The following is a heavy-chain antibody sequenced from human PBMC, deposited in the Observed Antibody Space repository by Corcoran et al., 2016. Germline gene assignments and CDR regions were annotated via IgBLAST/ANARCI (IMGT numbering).Heavy chain of an antibody. V-gene: IGHV3-7*01. CDR1: GFTFSRYW. J-gene: IGHJ4*02. CDR2: IKQNGSEK. CDR3: ARDSAPDTLGY. Sequence: EVQLVESGGGLVQPGGSLRLSCAASGFTFSRYWMSWVRQAPGKGLEWVANIKQNGSEKYYVDSVKGRFTMSRDNAKNSLSLQMNSLRAEDTAVYYCARDSAPDTLGYWGQGTLVTVSS. D-gene: IGHD5-18*01.